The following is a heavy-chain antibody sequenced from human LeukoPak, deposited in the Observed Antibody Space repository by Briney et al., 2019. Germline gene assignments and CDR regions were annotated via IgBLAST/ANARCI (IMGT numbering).Heavy chain of an antibody. D-gene: IGHD6-19*01. CDR2: IIPIFGTA. Sequence: SVKVSCKASGYTFTSYYMHWVRQAPGQGLEWMGRIIPIFGTANHAQKFQGRVTTTTDESTSTAYMELSSLRSEDTAVYYCARDMGSGWYGYWGQGTLVTVSS. CDR3: ARDMGSGWYGY. J-gene: IGHJ4*02. V-gene: IGHV1-69*05. CDR1: GYTFTSYY.